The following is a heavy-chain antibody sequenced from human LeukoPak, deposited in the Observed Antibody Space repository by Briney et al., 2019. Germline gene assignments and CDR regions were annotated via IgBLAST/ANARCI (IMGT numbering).Heavy chain of an antibody. CDR1: GGTFISYA. V-gene: IGHV1-69*06. CDR3: ARAAHVAVAGTGYNWFDP. CDR2: IIPIFGTA. J-gene: IGHJ5*02. Sequence: ASVKVSCKGSGGTFISYAISWVRQAPGQGLEWRGGIIPIFGTANYAQKFQGRVTITADKSTSTAYMELSSLRSEDTAVYYCARAAHVAVAGTGYNWFDPWGQGTLVTVSS. D-gene: IGHD6-19*01.